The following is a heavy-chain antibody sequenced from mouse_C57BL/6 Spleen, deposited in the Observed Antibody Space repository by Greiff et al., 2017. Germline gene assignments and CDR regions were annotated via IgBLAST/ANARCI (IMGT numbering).Heavy chain of an antibody. J-gene: IGHJ1*03. Sequence: LKESGAELVRPGSSVTLSCKDSYFAFMACAMHWVKQRPGHGLEWIGSFTMYSDATEYSENFDGKATLAANTSSSSAYMELSSLTSEDSAVYCCAKSVYYSYCDVWGTGTTVTVSS. CDR2: FTMYSDAT. V-gene: IGHV1-49*01. CDR1: YFAFMACA. CDR3: AKSVYYSYCDV.